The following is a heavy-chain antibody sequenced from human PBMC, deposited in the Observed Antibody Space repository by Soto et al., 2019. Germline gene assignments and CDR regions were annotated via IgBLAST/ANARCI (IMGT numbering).Heavy chain of an antibody. Sequence: VGSLRLSCAASEFTFSNDAMHWVRQAPGKGLEWVAVITYDGFTQNYADSVRGRFTVSRDNSKSTLSLQMNSLRPDDTAVYYCGRGPFSSSYIDYWGQGTLVTVSS. CDR1: EFTFSNDA. CDR2: ITYDGFTQ. J-gene: IGHJ4*02. V-gene: IGHV3-30*03. CDR3: GRGPFSSSYIDY. D-gene: IGHD6-6*01.